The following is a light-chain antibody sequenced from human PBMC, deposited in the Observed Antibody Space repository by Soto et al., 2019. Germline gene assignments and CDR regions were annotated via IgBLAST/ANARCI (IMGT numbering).Light chain of an antibody. CDR3: QQYNSYWT. V-gene: IGKV1-5*01. CDR1: QSISNW. Sequence: DIQMTQSPSTLPASVGDRVTTTCRASQSISNWLAWYQQKPGKAPKLLIYDASSLESGPPSRFSGSGSGTEFTLTISSLQPDDFATYYCQQYNSYWTFGQGTKVDI. CDR2: DAS. J-gene: IGKJ1*01.